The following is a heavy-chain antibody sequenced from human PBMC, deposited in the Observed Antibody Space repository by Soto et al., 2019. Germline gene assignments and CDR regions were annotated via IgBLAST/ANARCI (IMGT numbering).Heavy chain of an antibody. CDR1: GGTFSSYA. D-gene: IGHD3-22*01. V-gene: IGHV1-69*13. CDR3: AADYYYDSSGYSYFDY. CDR2: IIPIFGTA. Sequence: SVKVSCKASGGTFSSYAISWVRQAPGQGLEWMGGIIPIFGTANYAQKFQGRVTITADESTSTAYMELSSLRSEDTAVYYCAADYYYDSSGYSYFDYWGQGTLVTVSS. J-gene: IGHJ4*02.